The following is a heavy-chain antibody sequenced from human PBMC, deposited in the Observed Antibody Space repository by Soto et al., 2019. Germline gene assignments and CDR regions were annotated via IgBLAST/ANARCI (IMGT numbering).Heavy chain of an antibody. V-gene: IGHV3-73*01. CDR3: TRAAGTQVLFF. Sequence: VQLVESGGGVVQPGRSLRLSCAASGFTFSSYGMHWVRQAPGKGLEWVGRIRSKANSYATAYAASVKGRFTISRDDSKNTAYLQMNSLKTEDTAVYYCTRAAGTQVLFFGGQGTLVTVSS. CDR2: IRSKANSYAT. CDR1: GFTFSSYG. J-gene: IGHJ4*02. D-gene: IGHD6-13*01.